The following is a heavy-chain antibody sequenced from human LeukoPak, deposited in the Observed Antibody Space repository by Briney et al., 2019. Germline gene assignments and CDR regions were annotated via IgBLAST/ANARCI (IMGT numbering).Heavy chain of an antibody. V-gene: IGHV3-23*01. J-gene: IGHJ4*02. CDR1: GFTLRTYA. Sequence: PGGSLRLSCAASGFTLRTYAMSWVRRAPGKGLEWVSAISGSDGSTYYADSVKGRFTISRDNSKNTLYLQMNSLRAEDTAVYYCAKDRGLRFLEWFFDYWGQGTLVTVSS. D-gene: IGHD3-3*01. CDR2: ISGSDGST. CDR3: AKDRGLRFLEWFFDY.